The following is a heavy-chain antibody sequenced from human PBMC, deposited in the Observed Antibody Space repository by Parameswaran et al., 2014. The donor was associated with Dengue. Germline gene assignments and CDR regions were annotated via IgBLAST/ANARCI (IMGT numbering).Heavy chain of an antibody. Sequence: WVRQAPGQGLEWMGWINPNSGGTNYAQKFQGRVTMTRDTSISTAYMELSRLRSDDTAVYYCARAYYDFWSSYWFDPWGQGTLVTVSS. CDR2: INPNSGGT. V-gene: IGHV1-2*02. CDR3: ARAYYDFWSSYWFDP. J-gene: IGHJ5*02. D-gene: IGHD3-3*01.